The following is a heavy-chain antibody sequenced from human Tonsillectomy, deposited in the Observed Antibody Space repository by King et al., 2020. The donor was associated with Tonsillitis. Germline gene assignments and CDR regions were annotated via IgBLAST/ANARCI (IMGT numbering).Heavy chain of an antibody. CDR2: IVPIFGTA. J-gene: IGHJ4*02. CDR3: ARDKYSSGWYVDY. D-gene: IGHD6-19*01. Sequence: QLVQSGAEVKKPGSSVKVSCKASGGTFSSYAISWVRQASVQGLEWMGGIVPIFGTANYAQNFQGRVTITADESTSSAYMELSSLTSDDTAVYFCARDKYSSGWYVDYWGQGTLVTVSS. V-gene: IGHV1-69*12. CDR1: GGTFSSYA.